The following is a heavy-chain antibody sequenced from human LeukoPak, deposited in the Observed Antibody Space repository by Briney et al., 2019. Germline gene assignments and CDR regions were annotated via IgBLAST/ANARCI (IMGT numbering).Heavy chain of an antibody. V-gene: IGHV7-4-1*02. J-gene: IGHJ1*01. CDR3: ARARGGVWSRDFQH. CDR2: INTNTGNP. Sequence: GSSVKVSCKASGGNFNMYAINWVRQAPGQGLEWMGWINTNTGNPTYAQGFTGRFVFSLDTSVSTAYLQISSLKAEDTAVYYCARARGGVWSRDFQHWGQGTLVTVSS. CDR1: GGNFNMYA. D-gene: IGHD5/OR15-5a*01.